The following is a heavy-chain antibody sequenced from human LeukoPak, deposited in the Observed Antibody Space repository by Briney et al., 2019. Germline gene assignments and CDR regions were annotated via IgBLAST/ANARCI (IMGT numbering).Heavy chain of an antibody. V-gene: IGHV5-51*01. D-gene: IGHD1-14*01. CDR2: IHPGDSDT. J-gene: IGHJ4*02. CDR3: AAIPHRYFYY. Sequence: GESLRISCKGSGYSFTNYWIGWVRQMSGKGQEWMGIIHPGDSDTRYSPSFQGQVTISVDKSVSTAYLQWSSLKASDTAMYYCAAIPHRYFYYWGQGTLVTVSS. CDR1: GYSFTNYW.